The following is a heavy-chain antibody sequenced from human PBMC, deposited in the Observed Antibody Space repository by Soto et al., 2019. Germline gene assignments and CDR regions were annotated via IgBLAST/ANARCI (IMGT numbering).Heavy chain of an antibody. V-gene: IGHV3-21*06. D-gene: IGHD6-19*01. CDR2: ISSHGRDI. CDR1: GFTFTSDS. Sequence: EVQLVESGGGLVKPGGSVRLSCEASGFTFTSDSMTWVRQAPGKGLERVSSISSHGRDIFYADSVKGRFTISRDNAKDSLHLQMNSLTGEDSAVYYCARGAALAGKLDLWGQGTLVTVSS. J-gene: IGHJ4*02. CDR3: ARGAALAGKLDL.